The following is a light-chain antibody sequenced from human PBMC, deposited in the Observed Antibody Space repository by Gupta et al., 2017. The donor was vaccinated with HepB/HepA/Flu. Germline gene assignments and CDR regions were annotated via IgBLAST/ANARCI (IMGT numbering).Light chain of an antibody. CDR2: DVS. J-gene: IGLJ1*01. CDR3: CSYAGSSTTNYV. CDR1: SSDVGSYNL. Sequence: SALTQPSSVPGSPVHSITISCTGTSSDVGSYNLVSWSLQHPGQAPKPMIYDVSKRHSGLSNRFSGSKSGNTASLTISGLQVEDEADYYCCSYAGSSTTNYVFGTGTKVTVL. V-gene: IGLV2-23*02.